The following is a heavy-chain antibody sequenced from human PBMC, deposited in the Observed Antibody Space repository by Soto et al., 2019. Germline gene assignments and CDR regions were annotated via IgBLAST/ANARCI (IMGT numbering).Heavy chain of an antibody. J-gene: IGHJ3*02. CDR1: GFTFGDYA. CDR3: TRDRGGYSGYEQKRPDAFDI. D-gene: IGHD5-12*01. V-gene: IGHV3-49*03. Sequence: GGSLRLSCTASGFTFGDYAMSWFRQAPGKGLEWVGFIRSKAYGGTTEYAASVKGRFTISRDDSKSIAYLQMNSLKTEDTAVYYCTRDRGGYSGYEQKRPDAFDIWGQGTMVTVSS. CDR2: IRSKAYGGTT.